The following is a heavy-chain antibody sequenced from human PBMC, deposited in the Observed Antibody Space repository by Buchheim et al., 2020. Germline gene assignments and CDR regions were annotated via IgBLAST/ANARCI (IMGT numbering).Heavy chain of an antibody. CDR1: GGSISSYY. J-gene: IGHJ6*02. D-gene: IGHD4-17*01. CDR3: ARGDPYDYEASWGMDV. CDR2: IYYSGST. V-gene: IGHV4-59*01. Sequence: QVQLQESGPGLVKPSETLSLTCTVSGGSISSYYWSWIRQPPGKGLEWIGYIYYSGSTNYNPSLKSRVTISVDTSKNQFSLKLSSVTAADTAVYYCARGDPYDYEASWGMDVWGQGTT.